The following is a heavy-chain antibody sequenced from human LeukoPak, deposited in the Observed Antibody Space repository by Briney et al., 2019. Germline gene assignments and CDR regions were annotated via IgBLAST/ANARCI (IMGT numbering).Heavy chain of an antibody. CDR3: ARGDFGETNTAFDV. CDR2: INPNSGST. Sequence: ASVKVSSKPSGYTFTDYDVHWVRQAPGQGLEWMGWINPNSGSTNYAQRLQGRVTFTRDTSLSIAYMELSSLTSEDAAVYFCARGDFGETNTAFDVWGQGTLVAVSS. V-gene: IGHV1-8*03. J-gene: IGHJ3*01. D-gene: IGHD4-17*01. CDR1: GYTFTDYD.